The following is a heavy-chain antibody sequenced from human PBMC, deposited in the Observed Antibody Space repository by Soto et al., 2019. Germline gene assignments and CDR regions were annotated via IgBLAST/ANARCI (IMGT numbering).Heavy chain of an antibody. J-gene: IGHJ6*03. Sequence: QVQLVQAGAEVKKPGASVKVSCKASGYTFTSYDINWVRQATGQGLEWMGWMNPNSGNTGYAQKFQGRVTMTRNTSICTAYMELSILRSEDTAVYYCARGGCTPSRGGSCYYYYYYMDVWGKGTTVTVSS. V-gene: IGHV1-8*01. CDR3: ARGGCTPSRGGSCYYYYYYMDV. CDR2: MNPNSGNT. D-gene: IGHD2-15*01. CDR1: GYTFTSYD.